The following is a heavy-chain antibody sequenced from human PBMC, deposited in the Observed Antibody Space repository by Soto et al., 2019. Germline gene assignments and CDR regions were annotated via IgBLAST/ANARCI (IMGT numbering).Heavy chain of an antibody. D-gene: IGHD3-10*01. CDR3: ASSYYYGSGSYSTYYYYYGMDV. CDR1: GYTFTSYG. Sequence: GASVKVSCKASGYTFTSYGISWVLQSGLRGLDWMGWISAYNGNTNYAQKLQGRVTMTTDTSTSTAYMELRSLRSDDTAVYYCASSYYYGSGSYSTYYYYYGMDVWGQGTTVTVSS. CDR2: ISAYNGNT. V-gene: IGHV1-18*04. J-gene: IGHJ6*02.